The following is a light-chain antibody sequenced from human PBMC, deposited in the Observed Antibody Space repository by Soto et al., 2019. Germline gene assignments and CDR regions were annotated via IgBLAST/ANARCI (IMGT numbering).Light chain of an antibody. V-gene: IGKV3-20*01. CDR1: QSVSSSY. J-gene: IGKJ5*01. Sequence: EIVLTQSPGTLSLSPGERATLSCRASQSVSSSYLAWYQQKPGQAPRLLIYGASSRATGIPDRFSGSGSGTDFTLTISRLEPEDFAVYYCQQYYNWPLTFGQGTRLEI. CDR2: GAS. CDR3: QQYYNWPLT.